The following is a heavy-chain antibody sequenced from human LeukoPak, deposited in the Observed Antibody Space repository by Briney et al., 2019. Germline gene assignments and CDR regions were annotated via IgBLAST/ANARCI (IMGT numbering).Heavy chain of an antibody. Sequence: SETLSLTCAVSGGSIRNSSFYWGWIRQPPGKGLEWIGEINHSGSTNYNPSLKSRVTISVDTSKNQFSLKLSSVTAADTAVYYCARGGVGVTTPFDYWGQGTLVTVSS. D-gene: IGHD4-11*01. CDR2: INHSGST. J-gene: IGHJ4*02. CDR3: ARGGVGVTTPFDY. CDR1: GGSIRNSSFY. V-gene: IGHV4-39*07.